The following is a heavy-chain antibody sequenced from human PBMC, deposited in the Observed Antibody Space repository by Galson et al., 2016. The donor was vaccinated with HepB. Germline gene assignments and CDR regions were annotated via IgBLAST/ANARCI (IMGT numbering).Heavy chain of an antibody. Sequence: SLRLSCAASGFSFSDYTMNWVRQAPGKGLEWVSSMSSSGSYIYYADSLKGRFTISRDNSKNSLYLQMTSLRAEDTAVYYCASSDYGDAFDYWGQGTLVTVSS. CDR1: GFSFSDYT. CDR3: ASSDYGDAFDY. CDR2: MSSSGSYI. V-gene: IGHV3-21*01. J-gene: IGHJ4*02. D-gene: IGHD4-17*01.